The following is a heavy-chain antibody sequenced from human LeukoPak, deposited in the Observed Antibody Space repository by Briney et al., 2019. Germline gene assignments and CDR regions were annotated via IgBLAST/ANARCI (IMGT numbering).Heavy chain of an antibody. CDR2: ISGSGGST. D-gene: IGHD1-14*01. CDR3: ARENHGSFDY. Sequence: GGSLRLSCAASGFTFSTYAMTWVRQAPGKGLEWVSAISGSGGSTYYADSVKGRFTISRDSSKNSLYLQMNSLRAEDTAVYYCARENHGSFDYWGRGSLVTVSS. CDR1: GFTFSTYA. J-gene: IGHJ4*02. V-gene: IGHV3-23*01.